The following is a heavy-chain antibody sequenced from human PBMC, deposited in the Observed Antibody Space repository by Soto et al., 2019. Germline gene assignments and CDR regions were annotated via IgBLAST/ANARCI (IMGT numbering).Heavy chain of an antibody. J-gene: IGHJ6*02. Sequence: SETLSLTCSVSGGSIRSYYWSWIRQSPEKGLECIGYFYHGGNSNYNPSLKSRVTISVDTSKNQLSLSLRSVTAADTAVYFCARISSVDPYGYVNGGLDVWGQGTTVTVYS. CDR3: ARISSVDPYGYVNGGLDV. CDR2: FYHGGNS. D-gene: IGHD5-18*01. CDR1: GGSIRSYY. V-gene: IGHV4-59*01.